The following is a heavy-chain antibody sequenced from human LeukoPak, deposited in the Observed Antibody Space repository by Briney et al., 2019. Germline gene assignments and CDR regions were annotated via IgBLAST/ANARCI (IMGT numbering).Heavy chain of an antibody. D-gene: IGHD2/OR15-2a*01. CDR3: ARNMGDY. Sequence: PGGSLRLSCAASGFTFSTYWMTWVRQAPGKGLEWVANINQDGTVKNYVDSVKGRFTISRDNAKNSLYLQMNSLRAEDTAVYYCARNMGDYWGQGTLVTVSS. V-gene: IGHV3-7*04. CDR2: INQDGTVK. J-gene: IGHJ4*02. CDR1: GFTFSTYW.